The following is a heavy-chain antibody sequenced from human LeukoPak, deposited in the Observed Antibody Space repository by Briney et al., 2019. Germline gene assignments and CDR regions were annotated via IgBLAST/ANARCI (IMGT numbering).Heavy chain of an antibody. CDR3: ARESYHYYDSSGYYYGNYYYYGMDV. Sequence: GGSLRLSCAASGFTFSDYYMSWIRQAPGKGLEWVSYISSSSSYTNYADSVKGRFAISRDNAKNSLYLQMNSLRAEDTAVYYCARESYHYYDSSGYYYGNYYYYGMDVWGQGTTVTVSS. CDR1: GFTFSDYY. J-gene: IGHJ6*02. D-gene: IGHD3-22*01. CDR2: ISSSSSYT. V-gene: IGHV3-11*06.